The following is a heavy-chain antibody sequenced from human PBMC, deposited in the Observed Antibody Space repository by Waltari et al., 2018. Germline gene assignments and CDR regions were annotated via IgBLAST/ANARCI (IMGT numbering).Heavy chain of an antibody. J-gene: IGHJ4*02. Sequence: EVQLVESGGSLVQPGGSLRLSCATSGFSFSSSWMHWVRHSPGKGLGWVSLINSEGGGIGYADSVRGRFTVSRDNARNTLYLQMNSLRDEDTAVYYCAKLTPPEDYWGQGTLVTVSS. V-gene: IGHV3-74*01. D-gene: IGHD7-27*01. CDR3: AKLTPPEDY. CDR1: GFSFSSSW. CDR2: INSEGGGI.